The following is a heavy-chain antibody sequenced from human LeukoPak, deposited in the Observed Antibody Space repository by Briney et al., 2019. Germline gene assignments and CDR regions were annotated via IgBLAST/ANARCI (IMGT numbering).Heavy chain of an antibody. CDR1: GFTFSSYE. D-gene: IGHD4-23*01. V-gene: IGHV3-48*01. Sequence: GGPLRLSCAASGFTFSSYEMNWVRQAPGKGLEWVSYISSSSSTIYYADSVKGRFTISRDNAKNSLYLQMNSLRAEDTAVYYCVRDALVGYGGNSDAFDIWGQGTMVTVSS. CDR2: ISSSSSTI. J-gene: IGHJ3*02. CDR3: VRDALVGYGGNSDAFDI.